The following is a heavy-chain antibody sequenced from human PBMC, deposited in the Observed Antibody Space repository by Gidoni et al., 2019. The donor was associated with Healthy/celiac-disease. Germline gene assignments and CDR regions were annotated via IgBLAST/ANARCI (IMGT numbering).Heavy chain of an antibody. CDR2: ISAYNGNT. V-gene: IGHV1-18*01. D-gene: IGHD2-15*01. J-gene: IGHJ3*02. CDR1: GYTFTSYG. CDR3: ARDSFSVVTEGVDAFDI. Sequence: QVQLVQSGAEGKKPGASVKVSCKASGYTFTSYGISWVRQAPGQGREWMGWISAYNGNTNYAQKLQGRVTMTTDTSTSTAYMELRSLRSDDTAVYYCARDSFSVVTEGVDAFDIWGQGTMVTVSS.